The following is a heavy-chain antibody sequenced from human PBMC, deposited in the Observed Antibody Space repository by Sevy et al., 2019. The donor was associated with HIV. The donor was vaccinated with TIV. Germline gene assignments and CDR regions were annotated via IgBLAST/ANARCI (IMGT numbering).Heavy chain of an antibody. CDR1: GFTFSTYA. Sequence: GGSLRLSCLASGFTFSTYAMSWVRQAPGKGLEWVSAISGSGGSTYYADSLKGRFTISRDKSKNTRYLQMNSLRAEDTAVYYCAKGDRSFYGLDVWGQGTTVTVSS. J-gene: IGHJ6*02. CDR2: ISGSGGST. V-gene: IGHV3-23*01. D-gene: IGHD2-15*01. CDR3: AKGDRSFYGLDV.